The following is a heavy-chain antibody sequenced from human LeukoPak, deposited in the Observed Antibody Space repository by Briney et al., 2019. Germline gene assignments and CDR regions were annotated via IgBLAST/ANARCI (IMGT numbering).Heavy chain of an antibody. Sequence: ASVKVSCKASGYTFTGYYMHWVRQAPGQGFEWMGWINPNDGDTNYAQKFQGRVTMTRDTSISTAHMEVSRLRSDDTAVYYCARANFHYCSSSTCLFDYWGQGTLVTVSS. D-gene: IGHD2-2*01. CDR2: INPNDGDT. CDR1: GYTFTGYY. J-gene: IGHJ4*02. V-gene: IGHV1-2*02. CDR3: ARANFHYCSSSTCLFDY.